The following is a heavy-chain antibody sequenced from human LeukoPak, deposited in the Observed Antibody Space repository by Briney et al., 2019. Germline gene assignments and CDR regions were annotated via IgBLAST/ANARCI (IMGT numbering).Heavy chain of an antibody. V-gene: IGHV3-23*01. J-gene: IGHJ6*02. CDR3: AKESGYSYGYTYYYYGLDV. D-gene: IGHD5-18*01. CDR2: ISGTGGST. CDR1: GFTFSSYA. Sequence: GGSLRLSCAASGFTFSSYAMSWVRQAPGKGLEWVSAISGTGGSTYYADSVKGRFTISRDNSKNTLYLQMNSLRAEDTAVYYCAKESGYSYGYTYYYYGLDVWGQGTTVTVSS.